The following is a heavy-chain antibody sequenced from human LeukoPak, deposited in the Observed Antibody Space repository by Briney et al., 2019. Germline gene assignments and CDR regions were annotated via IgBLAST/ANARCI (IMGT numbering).Heavy chain of an antibody. CDR2: DYCGGNT. Sequence: SETLSLTCTVSGFSVTTDSYCWGWIRQPPGKGLERIGYDYCGGNTNYDPSLKRRVTISVDTSKNQFSLTLTSVTAADTAVYFCARDHFGSLDSWGQGILVTVSS. V-gene: IGHV4-61*01. D-gene: IGHD3-10*01. J-gene: IGHJ4*02. CDR3: ARDHFGSLDS. CDR1: GFSVTTDSYC.